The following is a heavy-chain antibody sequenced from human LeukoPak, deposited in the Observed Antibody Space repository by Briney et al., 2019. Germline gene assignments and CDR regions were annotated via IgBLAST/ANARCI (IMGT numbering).Heavy chain of an antibody. D-gene: IGHD3-22*01. CDR1: GFTFSSYA. CDR3: AKDRYDRPFDY. V-gene: IGHV3-23*01. Sequence: GRSLRLSCAASGFTFSSYAMTWVRESPGTGLEWLSAMSGSGGSTYYADSVKGRFTISRENSKQTPYLPLNSRRAEDTAVYYCAKDRYDRPFDYWGQGTLVTVSS. CDR2: MSGSGGST. J-gene: IGHJ4*02.